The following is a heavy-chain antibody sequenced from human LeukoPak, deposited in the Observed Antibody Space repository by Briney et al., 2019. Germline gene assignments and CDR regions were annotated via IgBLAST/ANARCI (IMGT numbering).Heavy chain of an antibody. CDR2: INPNSGGT. J-gene: IGHJ5*02. D-gene: IGHD1-7*01. CDR3: ARDGHWNYENWFDP. V-gene: IGHV1-2*02. Sequence: GASMKVSCKASGYTFTGYYMHWVRQAPGQGLEWMGWINPNSGGTNYAQKFQGRVTMTRDTSISTAYMELSRLRSDDTAVYYCARDGHWNYENWFDPWGQGTLVTVSS. CDR1: GYTFTGYY.